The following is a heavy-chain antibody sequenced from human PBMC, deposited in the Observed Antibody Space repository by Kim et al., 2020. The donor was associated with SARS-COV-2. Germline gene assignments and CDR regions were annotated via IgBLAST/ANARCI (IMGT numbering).Heavy chain of an antibody. D-gene: IGHD1-1*01. Sequence: NPPHKSRLTISVDTSKNPCSRKLSSVTAADTAVYYCARVGQLTSELDYWGQGTLVTVSS. J-gene: IGHJ4*02. CDR3: ARVGQLTSELDY. V-gene: IGHV4-59*01.